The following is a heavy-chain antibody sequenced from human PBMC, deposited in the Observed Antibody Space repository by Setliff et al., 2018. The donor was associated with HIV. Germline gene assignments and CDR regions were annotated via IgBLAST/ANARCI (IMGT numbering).Heavy chain of an antibody. D-gene: IGHD2-21*01. V-gene: IGHV3-7*01. CDR3: TTGDTNPIYPQYMDI. J-gene: IGHJ6*03. Sequence: LRLSCAASGFTFSTYWMSWVRQAPGKGLEWVANIKQDGSEKYYVDSVKGQFTISRDNAKNSLYLQMNSLRAEDTAVYYCTTGDTNPIYPQYMDIWGRGTTVTVSS. CDR1: GFTFSTYW. CDR2: IKQDGSEK.